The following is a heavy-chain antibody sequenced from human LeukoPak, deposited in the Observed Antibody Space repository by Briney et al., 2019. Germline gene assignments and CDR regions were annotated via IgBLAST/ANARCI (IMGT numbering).Heavy chain of an antibody. D-gene: IGHD4-17*01. CDR2: ISYDGSNK. Sequence: GGSLRLSCAASGFTFSSYAMLWVRQAPGKGLEWVAVISYDGSNKYYADSVKGRFIISRDNSKNTLYLQMNSLRAEDTAVYYCARSTVGDYGDYYFDYWGQGTLVTVSS. CDR3: ARSTVGDYGDYYFDY. CDR1: GFTFSSYA. J-gene: IGHJ4*02. V-gene: IGHV3-30*04.